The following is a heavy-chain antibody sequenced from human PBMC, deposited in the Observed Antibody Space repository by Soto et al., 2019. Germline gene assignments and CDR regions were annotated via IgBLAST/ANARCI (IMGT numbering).Heavy chain of an antibody. CDR2: INPNSGGT. CDR3: ARDLAKYFICGRCYSPEGHYYYCGMDV. V-gene: IGHV1-2*02. Sequence: ASVNVSFKASGYSFTGYYMHWVRQAPGQGLELMGWINPNSGGTEYAQKFQCRVTMTRDTSISAAYMELSGLGSDHKAVYYCARDLAKYFICGRCYSPEGHYYYCGMDVWGLVTTVTVSS. J-gene: IGHJ6*01. CDR1: GYSFTGYY. D-gene: IGHD2-15*01.